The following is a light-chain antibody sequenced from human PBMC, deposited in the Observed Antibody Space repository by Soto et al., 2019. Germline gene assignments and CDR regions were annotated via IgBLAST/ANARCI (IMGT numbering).Light chain of an antibody. J-gene: IGLJ2*01. CDR2: DVS. CDR3: SSYTSSSTLVV. Sequence: QSVLTQPASVSGSPGQSMTISCTGTTSDVGGYNYVSWYQQHPGKAPKVMIYDVSNRPSGASNRFAGSKSGNTASLTISGLQAEDEADYYCSSYTSSSTLVVFGGGTKLTVL. CDR1: TSDVGGYNY. V-gene: IGLV2-14*01.